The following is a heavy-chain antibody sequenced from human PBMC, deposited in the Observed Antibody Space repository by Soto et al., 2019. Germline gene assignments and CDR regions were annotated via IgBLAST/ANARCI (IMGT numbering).Heavy chain of an antibody. J-gene: IGHJ4*02. CDR2: ISGSGGST. Sequence: GGSLRLSCAASGFTFSSYAMSWVRQAPGEGLEWVSAISGSGGSTYYADSVKGRFTISRDNSKNTLYLQMNSLRAEDTAVYYCAKCLYVDYYDSSGYLLDYWGQGTLVTVSS. CDR3: AKCLYVDYYDSSGYLLDY. CDR1: GFTFSSYA. D-gene: IGHD3-22*01. V-gene: IGHV3-23*01.